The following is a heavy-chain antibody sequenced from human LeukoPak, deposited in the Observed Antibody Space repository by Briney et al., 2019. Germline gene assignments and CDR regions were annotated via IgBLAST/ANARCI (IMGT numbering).Heavy chain of an antibody. V-gene: IGHV3-30*04. D-gene: IGHD3-9*01. Sequence: GRSLRLSCAASGFTFSSYAMHWVRQAPGKGLEWVAVMSYDGSNKYYADSVKGRFTISRDNSKNTLYLQMNSLRAEDTAVYYCARDSDILTGLGYYYYYYGMDVWGQGTTVTVSS. CDR3: ARDSDILTGLGYYYYYYGMDV. J-gene: IGHJ6*02. CDR2: MSYDGSNK. CDR1: GFTFSSYA.